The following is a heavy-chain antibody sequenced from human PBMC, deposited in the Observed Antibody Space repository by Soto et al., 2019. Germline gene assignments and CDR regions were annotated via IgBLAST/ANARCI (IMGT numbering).Heavy chain of an antibody. J-gene: IGHJ4*02. CDR2: ISGSGGST. D-gene: IGHD3-10*01. CDR3: AKNAGGEGSYYKLERMGYFDY. Sequence: EVQLLESGGGLVQPGGSLRLSCAASGFTFSSYAMSWVRQAPGKGLEWVSAISGSGGSTYYADSVKGRFTISRDNSKNTLYLQMKSLRAEDTAVYYCAKNAGGEGSYYKLERMGYFDYWGQGTLVTVSS. V-gene: IGHV3-23*01. CDR1: GFTFSSYA.